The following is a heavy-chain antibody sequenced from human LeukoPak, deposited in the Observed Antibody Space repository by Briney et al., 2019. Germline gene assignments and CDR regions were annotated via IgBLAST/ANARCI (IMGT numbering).Heavy chain of an antibody. CDR3: ARLPIWDGADYGMDV. Sequence: PGESLKISCKGSGYSFTSYWIGWVRQMPGKGLEWMGIIYPGDSDTRYSPSFQGQVTISADKSISTAYLQWSSLKASDTAMYYCARLPIWDGADYGMDVWGQGTTVTVSS. J-gene: IGHJ6*02. CDR1: GYSFTSYW. V-gene: IGHV5-51*01. CDR2: IYPGDSDT. D-gene: IGHD3-16*01.